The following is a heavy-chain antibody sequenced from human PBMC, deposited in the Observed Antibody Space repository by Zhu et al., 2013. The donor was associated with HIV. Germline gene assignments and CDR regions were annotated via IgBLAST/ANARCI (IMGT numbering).Heavy chain of an antibody. V-gene: IGHV1-69*01. Sequence: QVQLVQSGAEVKKPGSSVKVSCKTSGSSFKTYGLNWVRQAPGQGLQWMGGIIPVFGTVNYAQTFQDRVTITADESTSTAYMELNSLRSEDTAVYYCARGVYYYDSSGYYYDAFDMWGQGTMVTVSS. CDR1: GSSFKTYG. D-gene: IGHD3-22*01. CDR2: IIPVFGTV. J-gene: IGHJ3*02. CDR3: ARGVYYYDSSGYYYDAFDM.